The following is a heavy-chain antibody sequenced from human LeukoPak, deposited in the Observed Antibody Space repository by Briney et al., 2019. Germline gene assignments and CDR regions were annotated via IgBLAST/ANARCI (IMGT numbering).Heavy chain of an antibody. CDR3: ANGPDSNYFDP. D-gene: IGHD3-3*01. CDR1: GYTFTNYY. Sequence: ASVKVSCKASGYTFTNYYMHWVRQAPGQGLQWMGVINPSGGSTSYAQKFQGRVTMTRDTSTSTVYMELSSLRSEDTAMYYCANGPDSNYFDPWGQGTLVTVSS. V-gene: IGHV1-46*01. CDR2: INPSGGST. J-gene: IGHJ5*02.